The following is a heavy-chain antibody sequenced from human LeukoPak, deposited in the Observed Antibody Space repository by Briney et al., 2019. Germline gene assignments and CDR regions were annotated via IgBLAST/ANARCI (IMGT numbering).Heavy chain of an antibody. D-gene: IGHD5-18*01. CDR3: TRDIGYSYGYAFDM. V-gene: IGHV4-39*07. CDR2: IYSSGST. CDR1: GGSISSSSLY. J-gene: IGHJ3*02. Sequence: SETLSLTCIVSGGSISSSSLYWGWIRQTPGKGLDWIGSIYSSGSTNFNPSLKSRVTISVDTSKNQFSLKLSSVTAADTAVYYCTRDIGYSYGYAFDMWGQGTMVTVSS.